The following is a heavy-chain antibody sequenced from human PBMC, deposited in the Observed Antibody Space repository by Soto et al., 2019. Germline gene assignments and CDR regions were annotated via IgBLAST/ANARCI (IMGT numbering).Heavy chain of an antibody. D-gene: IGHD3-3*01. V-gene: IGHV4-34*01. CDR3: ARVQRIRVVIVFGWFDP. CDR1: GGSFSGYY. CDR2: INHSGST. Sequence: SETLSLTCAVYGGSFSGYYWSWIRQPPGKGLEWIGEINHSGSTNYNPSLKSRVTISVDTSKNQFSLKLSSVTAADTAVYYCARVQRIRVVIVFGWFDPWGQGTLVTVSS. J-gene: IGHJ5*02.